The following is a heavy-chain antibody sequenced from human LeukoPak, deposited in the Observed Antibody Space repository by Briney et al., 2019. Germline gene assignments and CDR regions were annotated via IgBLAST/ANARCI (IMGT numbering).Heavy chain of an antibody. CDR1: GFTFSSYG. J-gene: IGHJ5*02. CDR3: ARDVFSGSYGWFDP. V-gene: IGHV3-33*01. D-gene: IGHD1-26*01. Sequence: GGSLRLSCAASGFTFSSYGMHWVRQAPGKGLEWVAVIWYDGSNKYYADSVKGRFTISRDNSKNTLYLQMNSLRAEDTAVYYCARDVFSGSYGWFDPWGQGTLVTVSS. CDR2: IWYDGSNK.